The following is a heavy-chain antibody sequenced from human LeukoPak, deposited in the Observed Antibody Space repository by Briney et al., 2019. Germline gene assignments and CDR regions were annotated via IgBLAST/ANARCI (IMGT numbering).Heavy chain of an antibody. V-gene: IGHV3-64*01. D-gene: IGHD6-13*01. CDR3: ARVVYGSWYYDY. Sequence: GGSLRLSCAASGFTLSSYAMHWVRQAPGKGLEYVSAISSNGGSTYYANSVKGRFTISRDNSKNTLYLQMGSLRAEDMAVYYCARVVYGSWYYDYWGQGTLVTVSS. CDR2: ISSNGGST. CDR1: GFTLSSYA. J-gene: IGHJ4*02.